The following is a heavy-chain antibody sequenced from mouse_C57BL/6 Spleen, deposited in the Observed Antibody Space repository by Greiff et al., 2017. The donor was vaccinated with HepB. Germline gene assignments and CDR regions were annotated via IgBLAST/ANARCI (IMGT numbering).Heavy chain of an antibody. Sequence: EVQLQQSGPELVKPGASVKISCKASGYTFTDYYMNWVKQSHGKSLEWIGDINPNNGGTSYNQKFKGKATLTVDKSSSTAYMELRSLTSEDSAVYYGASTNWDGDYYAMDYWGQGTSVTVSS. D-gene: IGHD4-1*01. V-gene: IGHV1-26*01. J-gene: IGHJ4*01. CDR3: ASTNWDGDYYAMDY. CDR2: INPNNGGT. CDR1: GYTFTDYY.